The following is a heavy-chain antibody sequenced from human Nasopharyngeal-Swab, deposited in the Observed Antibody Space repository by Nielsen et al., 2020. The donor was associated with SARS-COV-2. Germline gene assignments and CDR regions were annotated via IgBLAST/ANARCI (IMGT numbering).Heavy chain of an antibody. CDR2: IVVGSGNT. J-gene: IGHJ6*02. CDR1: GFTFTSSA. V-gene: IGHV1-58*01. Sequence: SVKVSCKASGFTFTSSAVQWVRPARGQRLEWIGWIVVGSGNTNYAQKFQERVTITRDMSTSTAYMELSSLRSEDTAVYYCAAYSSGPYYYYYGMDVWGQGTTVTVSS. D-gene: IGHD4-11*01. CDR3: AAYSSGPYYYYYGMDV.